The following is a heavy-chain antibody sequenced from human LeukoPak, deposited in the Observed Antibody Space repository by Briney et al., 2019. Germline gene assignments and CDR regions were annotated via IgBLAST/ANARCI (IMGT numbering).Heavy chain of an antibody. CDR3: ASYDSSGYSPYRDY. Sequence: SVKVSCKASGGTFSSYAISWVRQAPGQGLEWMGRIIPILGIANYAQKFQGRVTITADKSTSTAYMALSSLRSEDTAVYYCASYDSSGYSPYRDYWGQGTLVTVSS. CDR1: GGTFSSYA. D-gene: IGHD3-22*01. J-gene: IGHJ4*02. CDR2: IIPILGIA. V-gene: IGHV1-69*04.